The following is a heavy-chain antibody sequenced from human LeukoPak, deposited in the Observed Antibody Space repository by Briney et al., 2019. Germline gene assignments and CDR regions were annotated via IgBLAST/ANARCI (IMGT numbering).Heavy chain of an antibody. Sequence: SETLSLTCAVYGGSFSGYYWSWIRQPPGKGLEWIGEINHSGSTNYNPSLKSRVTISVDTSKIQFSLKLSSVTGADTAVYYCARGGSYYSGPSHYYFAYWGQGTLVTVSS. D-gene: IGHD1-26*01. CDR1: GGSFSGYY. V-gene: IGHV4-34*01. J-gene: IGHJ4*02. CDR3: ARGGSYYSGPSHYYFAY. CDR2: INHSGST.